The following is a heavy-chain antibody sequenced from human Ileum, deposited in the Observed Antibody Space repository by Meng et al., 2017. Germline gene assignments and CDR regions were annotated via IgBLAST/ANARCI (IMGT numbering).Heavy chain of an antibody. V-gene: IGHV1-24*01. Sequence: ASAKVSCKVSGYTLTELSIHWVRQAPGKGLEWMGGFDPEDGETIYTQKFQGRVTMTEDTSTDTAYMELSSLRSEDTAVYYCATDQGHSYIVSAHYYYAMDVWGQGTAVTVSS. J-gene: IGHJ6*02. D-gene: IGHD5/OR15-5a*01. CDR3: ATDQGHSYIVSAHYYYAMDV. CDR1: GYTLTELS. CDR2: FDPEDGET.